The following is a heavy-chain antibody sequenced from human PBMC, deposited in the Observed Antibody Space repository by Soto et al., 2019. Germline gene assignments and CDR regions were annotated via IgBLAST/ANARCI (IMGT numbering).Heavy chain of an antibody. CDR2: IYYSGST. Sequence: SETLSLACIVSGGSISSSSYYWGWIRQPPGKGLEWIGSIYYSGSTYYNPSLKSRVTISVDTSKNQFSLKLSSVTAADTAVFYFARHRARNWFDPRGQGTLVTVS. V-gene: IGHV4-39*01. J-gene: IGHJ5*02. CDR1: GGSISSSSYY. D-gene: IGHD6-6*01. CDR3: ARHRARNWFDP.